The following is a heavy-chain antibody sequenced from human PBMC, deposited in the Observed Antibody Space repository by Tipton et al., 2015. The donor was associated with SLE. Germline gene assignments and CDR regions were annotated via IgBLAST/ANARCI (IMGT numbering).Heavy chain of an antibody. Sequence: LRLSCSVSGDSISSNNFFWTWIRQPAGKGLEWIGRVYGGGTPDYRPSLKSRVFISVDTSKNQFSLRLTSVTAADTAIYYCARGTWFGDLRYNWVDSWGQGILVTVSS. CDR2: VYGGGTP. V-gene: IGHV4-61*02. CDR1: GDSISSNNFF. J-gene: IGHJ5*01. CDR3: ARGTWFGDLRYNWVDS. D-gene: IGHD3-10*01.